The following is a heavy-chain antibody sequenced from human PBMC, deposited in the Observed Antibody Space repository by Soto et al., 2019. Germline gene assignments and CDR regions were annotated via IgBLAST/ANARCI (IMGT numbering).Heavy chain of an antibody. CDR2: IRSKGYGGTT. J-gene: IGHJ4*02. CDR1: GFTFGDYA. Sequence: EVQLLESGGGLVQPGRSLRLSCTGSGFTFGDYAMSWFSLAPGKGLEWVGFIRSKGYGGTTEYAASAKGRFTISRDDSSSIAYLQMNSLKTEDTAVYYCTRSKSFDYWGQGTLVTVSS. V-gene: IGHV3-49*03. CDR3: TRSKSFDY.